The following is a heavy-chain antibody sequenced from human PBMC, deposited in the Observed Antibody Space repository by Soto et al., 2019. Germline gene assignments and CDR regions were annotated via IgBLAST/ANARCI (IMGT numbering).Heavy chain of an antibody. J-gene: IGHJ5*02. CDR2: VYYTETT. CDR1: GGSINSSDHF. V-gene: IGHV4-39*01. CDR3: ARQRVLSTNMFITSFDP. Sequence: SXETLSLTCSLSGGSINSSDHFWGWIRQTPGKGLEWIGSVYYTETTYYNPSLKSPVTISVETSRNTFSLKVNSVTAADTGIYYCARQRVLSTNMFITSFDPWGQGTLVTVSS. D-gene: IGHD3-10*02.